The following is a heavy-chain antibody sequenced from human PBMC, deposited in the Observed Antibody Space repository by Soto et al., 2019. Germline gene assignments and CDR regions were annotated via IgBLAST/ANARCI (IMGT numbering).Heavy chain of an antibody. CDR3: TTDGAYYYDSSGYYLGPRAPTKYYYYGMDV. D-gene: IGHD3-22*01. V-gene: IGHV3-15*07. CDR1: GFTFSNAW. J-gene: IGHJ6*02. CDR2: IKSKTDGGTT. Sequence: GGSLRLSCAASGFTFSNAWMNWVRQAPGKGLEWVGRIKSKTDGGTTDYAAPVKGRFTISRDDSKNTLYLQMNSLKTEDTAVYYCTTDGAYYYDSSGYYLGPRAPTKYYYYGMDVWGQGTTVTVSS.